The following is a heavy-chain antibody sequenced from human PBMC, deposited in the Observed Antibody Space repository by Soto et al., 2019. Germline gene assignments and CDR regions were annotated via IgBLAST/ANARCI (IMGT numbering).Heavy chain of an antibody. J-gene: IGHJ6*02. CDR1: GGSISSGGYY. CDR3: ARDPVVVVPAAMHLHYYGMDV. Sequence: SETLSLTCTVSGGSISSGGYYWSWIRQHPGKGLEWIGYIYYSGSTYYNPSLKSRVTISVDTSKNQFSLKLSSVTAADTAVYYCARDPVVVVPAAMHLHYYGMDVWGQGTTVTVSS. D-gene: IGHD2-2*01. V-gene: IGHV4-31*03. CDR2: IYYSGST.